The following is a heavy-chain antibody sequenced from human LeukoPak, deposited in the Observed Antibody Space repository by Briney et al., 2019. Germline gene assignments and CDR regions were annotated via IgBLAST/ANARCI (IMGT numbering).Heavy chain of an antibody. CDR3: AKDAQRGFDYSNSLEY. V-gene: IGHV3-33*06. CDR1: GFTFSHYV. J-gene: IGHJ4*02. D-gene: IGHD4-11*01. Sequence: GGSLTLSCAAAGFTFSHYVMHWVRQAPGKGAEGVSVIWSDGTNQYYADSVKSRFTISGDDSGNTVYLQMNSLRPEDTGVYYCAKDAQRGFDYSNSLEYWGQGTPVTVST. CDR2: IWSDGTNQ.